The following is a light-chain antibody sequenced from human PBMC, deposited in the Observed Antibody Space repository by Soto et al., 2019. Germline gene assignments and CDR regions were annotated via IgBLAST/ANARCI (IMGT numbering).Light chain of an antibody. J-gene: IGLJ1*01. V-gene: IGLV1-44*01. CDR3: AAWDDSLKGEV. CDR1: SSKIGSNT. Sequence: QSVLTQPPSASGAPGQRVTISCSGSSSKIGSNTVNWYQQLPGTATKLLIYSNNQRPSGVPDRFSGSKSGTSASLAISGLQSEDEADYSCAAWDDSLKGEVFGTGTKVTVL. CDR2: SNN.